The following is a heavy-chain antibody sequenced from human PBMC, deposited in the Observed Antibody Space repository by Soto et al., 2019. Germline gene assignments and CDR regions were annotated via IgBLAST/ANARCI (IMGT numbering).Heavy chain of an antibody. Sequence: QVHLVESGGGVVQPGRSLTLSCAASGFSFRTSGMHWVRQAPGKGLEWVTGMWYDGHVEGYLDSVKGRFTISRDNSNSLMSLQMSNLRVDDTAVYYCARGLPMVAGGAFDIWGHGTMVTVSS. V-gene: IGHV3-33*01. D-gene: IGHD2-15*01. CDR1: GFSFRTSG. J-gene: IGHJ3*02. CDR2: MWYDGHVE. CDR3: ARGLPMVAGGAFDI.